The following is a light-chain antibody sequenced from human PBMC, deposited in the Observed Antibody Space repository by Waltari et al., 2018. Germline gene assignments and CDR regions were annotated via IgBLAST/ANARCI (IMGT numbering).Light chain of an antibody. CDR3: SRWDDSLDGPV. CDR2: GDS. CDR1: LSNIERNT. Sequence: SVLTQPPSASGTPGQRLTISCSGSLSNIERNTVNWYRQLPGTAHKLLVSGDSRRPAGVPDRFSGSKSGTSASMAISGLQSADEADYYCSRWDDSLDGPVFGAGTKLTLL. V-gene: IGLV1-44*01. J-gene: IGLJ3*02.